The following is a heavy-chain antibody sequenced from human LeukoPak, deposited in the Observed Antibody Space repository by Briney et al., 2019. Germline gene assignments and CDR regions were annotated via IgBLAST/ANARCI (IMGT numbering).Heavy chain of an antibody. CDR3: ARVAYYSSGRYYGMDV. CDR1: GGSISSSNW. D-gene: IGHD3-10*01. CDR2: IYHSGST. Sequence: SGTLSLTCAVSGGSISSSNWWSWVRQPPGKGLEWIGEIYHSGSTNYNPSLKSRVTISVDTSKNQFSLKLSSVTAADTAVYYCARVAYYSSGRYYGMDVWGQGTTVTVSS. V-gene: IGHV4-4*02. J-gene: IGHJ6*02.